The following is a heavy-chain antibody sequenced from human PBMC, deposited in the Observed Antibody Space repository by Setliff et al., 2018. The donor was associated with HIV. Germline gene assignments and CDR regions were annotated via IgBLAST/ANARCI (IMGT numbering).Heavy chain of an antibody. J-gene: IGHJ4*02. D-gene: IGHD2-15*01. Sequence: SVKVSCKTSGYTFTNYYMHWMRQAPGQGLEWMGVVNTVGGGASYAQKFRGRLTVTRDTSTSTVYMELSSLRSEDTAVYYCAREGQVVVTAKGFDYWGLGTLVTVSS. V-gene: IGHV1-46*01. CDR1: GYTFTNYY. CDR3: AREGQVVVTAKGFDY. CDR2: VNTVGGGA.